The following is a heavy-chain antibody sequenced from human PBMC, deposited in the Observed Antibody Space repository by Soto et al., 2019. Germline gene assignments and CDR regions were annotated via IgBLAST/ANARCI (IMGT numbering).Heavy chain of an antibody. D-gene: IGHD6-19*01. CDR3: ARGLSIAVAGAYYYYGMDV. J-gene: IGHJ6*04. CDR2: INAGNGNT. Sequence: ASVKVSCKASGYTFTSYAMHWVRQAPGQRLEWMGWINAGNGNTKYSQKFQGRVTITRDTSASTAYMELSSLRSEDTAVYYCARGLSIAVAGAYYYYGMDVWGKETTVTV. V-gene: IGHV1-3*01. CDR1: GYTFTSYA.